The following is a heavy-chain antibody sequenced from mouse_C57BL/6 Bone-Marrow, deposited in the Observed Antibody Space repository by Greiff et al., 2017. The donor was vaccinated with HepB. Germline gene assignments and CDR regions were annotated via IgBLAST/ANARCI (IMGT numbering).Heavy chain of an antibody. V-gene: IGHV1-81*01. CDR3: ARGYYGSSEVAY. CDR2: IYPRSGNT. Sequence: VQRVESGAELARPGASVKLSCKASGYTFTSYGISWVKQRTGQGLEWIGEIYPRSGNTYYNEKFKGKATLTADKSSSTAYMELRSLTSEDSAVYFCARGYYGSSEVAYWGQGTLVTVSA. CDR1: GYTFTSYG. J-gene: IGHJ3*01. D-gene: IGHD1-1*01.